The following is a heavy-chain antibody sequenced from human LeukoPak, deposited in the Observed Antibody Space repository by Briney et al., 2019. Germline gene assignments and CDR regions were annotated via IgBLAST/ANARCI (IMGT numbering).Heavy chain of an antibody. CDR3: ARGYCSGGGCFSFYY. Sequence: SETLSLTCTVSGGSISSYYWSWIRQPPGKGLEWIGNIYYSGSTNYNPSLKSRVTISVDTSKNQFSLKLSSVTAADTAVYYCARGYCSGGGCFSFYYWGQGTMVTVS. D-gene: IGHD2-15*01. V-gene: IGHV4-59*01. CDR2: IYYSGST. CDR1: GGSISSYY. J-gene: IGHJ4*02.